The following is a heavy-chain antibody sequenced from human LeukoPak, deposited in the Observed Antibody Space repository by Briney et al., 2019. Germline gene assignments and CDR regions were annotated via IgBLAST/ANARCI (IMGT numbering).Heavy chain of an antibody. CDR2: INPSGGST. CDR3: ARGGNYDFWSGYSSDYYYYYMDV. V-gene: IGHV1-46*03. Sequence: GAPVKVSCKASGYTFTSYYMHWVRQAPGQGLEWMGIINPSGGSTSYAQKFQGRVTMTRDTSTSTVYMELSSLRSEDTAVYYCARGGNYDFWSGYSSDYYYYYMDVWGKGTTVTVSS. CDR1: GYTFTSYY. J-gene: IGHJ6*03. D-gene: IGHD3-3*01.